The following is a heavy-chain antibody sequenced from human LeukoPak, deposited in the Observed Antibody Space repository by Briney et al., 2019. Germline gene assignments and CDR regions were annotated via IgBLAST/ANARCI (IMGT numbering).Heavy chain of an antibody. CDR3: ARVNYDFWSGYYVTEGGGAFDI. Sequence: ASVKVSCKVSGGTFSSYAISWVRQAPGQGLEWMGIINPSGGSTSYAQKFQGRVTMTRDTSTSTVYIELSSLRSEDTAVYYCARVNYDFWSGYYVTEGGGAFDIWGQGTMVTVSS. CDR2: INPSGGST. D-gene: IGHD3-3*01. V-gene: IGHV1-46*01. CDR1: GGTFSSYA. J-gene: IGHJ3*02.